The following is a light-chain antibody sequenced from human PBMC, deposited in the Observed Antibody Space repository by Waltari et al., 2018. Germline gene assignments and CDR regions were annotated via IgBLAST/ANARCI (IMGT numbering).Light chain of an antibody. J-gene: IGKJ2*02. CDR1: QRISSW. CDR3: QQYNSDPCT. CDR2: KAS. Sequence: DIQITQSPSTLSASVGDRVTIICRASQRISSWLAWYQQKPGKAPKRLIYKASSFESGVPSRFSVSGSGTEFTLTISSLQPDDFATYYCQQYNSDPCTFGQGTKLEIK. V-gene: IGKV1-5*03.